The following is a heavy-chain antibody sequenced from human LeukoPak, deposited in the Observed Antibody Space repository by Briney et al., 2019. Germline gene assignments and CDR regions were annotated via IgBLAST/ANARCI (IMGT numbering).Heavy chain of an antibody. CDR3: ARHSAVAGIYYFDY. Sequence: SETLSLTCTVSGGSISSYYWSWIRQPPGKGLEWIGYIYYSGSTNYNPSLKSRVTISVDTSKNQFSLKLSSVTAAGTAVYYCARHSAVAGIYYFDYWGQGTLVTVSS. CDR2: IYYSGST. D-gene: IGHD6-19*01. J-gene: IGHJ4*02. CDR1: GGSISSYY. V-gene: IGHV4-59*08.